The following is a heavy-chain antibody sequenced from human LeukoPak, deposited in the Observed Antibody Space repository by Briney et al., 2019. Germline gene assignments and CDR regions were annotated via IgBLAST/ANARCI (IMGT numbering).Heavy chain of an antibody. J-gene: IGHJ4*02. Sequence: GGSLRLSCAASGFTFSNAWMSWVRQAPGKGLEWVGRIKSKTDGGTTDYAAPVKGRFTISRDDSKNTLYLQMNSLKTEDTAVYYCTTGLLPTYCGGDCYSNYFDYWGQGTLVTVSS. CDR1: GFTFSNAW. V-gene: IGHV3-15*01. D-gene: IGHD2-21*02. CDR2: IKSKTDGGTT. CDR3: TTGLLPTYCGGDCYSNYFDY.